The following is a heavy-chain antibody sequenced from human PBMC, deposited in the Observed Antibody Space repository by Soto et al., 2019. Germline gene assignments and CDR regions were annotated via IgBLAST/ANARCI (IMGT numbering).Heavy chain of an antibody. J-gene: IGHJ6*03. Sequence: QEQLVESGGGVVQSGRSLRLSCAASGFIFSTYGMHWVRQAPGKGLEWVARIWHDGSEKYYADSVKGRFTITRDNSKNTLYLQMNSLRAEDTAVYFCARPAGHYYYYMDVWGIGTTVTVSS. V-gene: IGHV3-33*01. CDR3: ARPAGHYYYYMDV. CDR2: IWHDGSEK. CDR1: GFIFSTYG. D-gene: IGHD6-13*01.